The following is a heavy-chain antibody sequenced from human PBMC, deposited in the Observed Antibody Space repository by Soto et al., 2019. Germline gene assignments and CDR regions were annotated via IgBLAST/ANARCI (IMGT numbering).Heavy chain of an antibody. V-gene: IGHV4-39*01. CDR1: EDSISSRSYY. CDR3: AL. J-gene: IGHJ4*02. D-gene: IGHD1-1*01. CDR2: IYYSGST. Sequence: SVTLSVTCTVTEDSISSRSYYRGWIRQPPGKGLEWIGSIYYSGSTYNNPSLRSRVSMSIDTSKDQFSLKLKSVTAGDYDLLTFALWGQGTPVTVSS.